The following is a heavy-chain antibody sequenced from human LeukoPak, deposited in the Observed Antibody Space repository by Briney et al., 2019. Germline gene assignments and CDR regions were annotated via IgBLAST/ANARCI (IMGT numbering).Heavy chain of an antibody. Sequence: PSETLSLTCTVSAGSISSSSYYWGWLRQPPGKGLEWTGSIYYSGSTYYNPSLKSRVTISVDTSKNQFSLKLSSVTAADTAVYYCARLPYYDSSGYYPMYRGAFGIWGQGTMVTVSS. J-gene: IGHJ3*02. CDR2: IYYSGST. D-gene: IGHD3-22*01. CDR1: AGSISSSSYY. V-gene: IGHV4-39*01. CDR3: ARLPYYDSSGYYPMYRGAFGI.